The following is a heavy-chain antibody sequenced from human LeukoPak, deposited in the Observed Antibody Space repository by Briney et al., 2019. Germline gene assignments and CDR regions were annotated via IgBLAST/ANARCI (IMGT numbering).Heavy chain of an antibody. V-gene: IGHV3-21*01. CDR3: ARGPIDYYYDSSGYNY. CDR2: ISSSSSYI. J-gene: IGHJ4*02. D-gene: IGHD3-22*01. Sequence: PGGSLRLSCAASGFTFSSYSMNWVRQAPGKGLEWVSSISSSSSYIYYADSVKGRFTISRDNAKNSLYLQMNSLRAEDTVVYYCARGPIDYYYDSSGYNYWGQGTLVTVSS. CDR1: GFTFSSYS.